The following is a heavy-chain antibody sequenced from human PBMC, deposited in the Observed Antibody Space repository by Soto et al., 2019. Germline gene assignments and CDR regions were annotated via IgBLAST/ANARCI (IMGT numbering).Heavy chain of an antibody. CDR3: ARSRAVAGYYYYYYYMDV. V-gene: IGHV4-59*01. Sequence: KPSETLSLTCTVSGGSISSYYWSWIRQPPGKGLEWIGYIYYSGSTNYNPSLKSRVTISVDTSKNQFSLKLSSVTAADTAMYYCARSRAVAGYYYYYYYMDVWGKGTTVTVAS. CDR1: GGSISSYY. CDR2: IYYSGST. D-gene: IGHD6-19*01. J-gene: IGHJ6*03.